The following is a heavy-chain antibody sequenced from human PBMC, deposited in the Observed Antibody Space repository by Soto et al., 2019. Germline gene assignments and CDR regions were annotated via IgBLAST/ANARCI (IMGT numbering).Heavy chain of an antibody. D-gene: IGHD4-17*01. J-gene: IGHJ4*02. V-gene: IGHV1-69*02. Sequence: QVQLVQSGAEVKKPGSSVKVSCKASGGTFSNYTLNWVRQAPGQGLEWMGRIIPLLDIANYAQKFQGRVTISADKSTSTAYMELNSLRSDDTAVYYCARGGDVLGIDYWGQGTLVTVSS. CDR3: ARGGDVLGIDY. CDR2: IIPLLDIA. CDR1: GGTFSNYT.